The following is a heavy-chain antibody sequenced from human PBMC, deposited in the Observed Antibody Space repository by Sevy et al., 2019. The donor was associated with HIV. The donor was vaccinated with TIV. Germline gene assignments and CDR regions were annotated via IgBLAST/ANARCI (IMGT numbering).Heavy chain of an antibody. CDR2: IKSKTDGGTT. D-gene: IGHD3-16*01. V-gene: IGHV3-15*01. CDR3: TTVFYGYVWGESTLGDYYGMDV. J-gene: IGHJ6*02. CDR1: GFTFSNAW. Sequence: GGSLRLSCAASGFTFSNAWMSWVRQAPGKGLEWVGRIKSKTDGGTTDYAAPVKGRFTISRDDSKNTLYLQMNGLKTEDTAVYYCTTVFYGYVWGESTLGDYYGMDVWGQGTTVTVSS.